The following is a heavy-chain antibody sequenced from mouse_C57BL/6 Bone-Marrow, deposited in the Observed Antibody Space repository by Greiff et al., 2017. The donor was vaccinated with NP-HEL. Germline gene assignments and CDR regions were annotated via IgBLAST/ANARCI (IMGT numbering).Heavy chain of an antibody. CDR3: ARYHYGSSYGYFDV. J-gene: IGHJ1*03. CDR1: GYTFTSYW. D-gene: IGHD1-1*01. V-gene: IGHV1-59*01. Sequence: QVQLQQPGAELVMPGTSVKLSCKASGYTFTSYWMHWVKQRPGQGLEWIGVIDPSDSYTNYNQKFKGKATLTVDTSSSTAYMQLSSLTSEDSAVYYCARYHYGSSYGYFDVWGTGTTVTVSS. CDR2: IDPSDSYT.